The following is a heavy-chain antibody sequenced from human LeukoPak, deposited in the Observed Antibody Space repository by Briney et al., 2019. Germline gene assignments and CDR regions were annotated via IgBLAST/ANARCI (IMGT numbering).Heavy chain of an antibody. D-gene: IGHD3-22*01. V-gene: IGHV5-51*01. CDR2: IYPGDSDT. J-gene: IGHJ4*02. CDR1: GCSFTTYW. CDR3: ARLRKYYYDSSGYYPKYYFDY. Sequence: GESLKISCKGSGCSFTTYWIGWVRQMPGKGLEWMGIIYPGDSDTRYSPSFQGQVTISADKSISTAYLQWSSLKASDTAMYYCARLRKYYYDSSGYYPKYYFDYWGQGTLVTVSS.